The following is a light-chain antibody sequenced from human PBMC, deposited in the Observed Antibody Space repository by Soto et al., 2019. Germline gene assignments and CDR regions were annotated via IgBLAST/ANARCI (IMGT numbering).Light chain of an antibody. J-gene: IGKJ4*01. CDR3: QQYGSSQVT. CDR1: QSVSSTY. CDR2: GAS. Sequence: EIVLTQSPGTLSLSPGERATLSCRASQSVSSTYLAWYQQKPGQAPRLLIYGASSRATGISDRFSGSGSGTDFTLTISRLEPEDFAVYYCQQYGSSQVTFGGGTKVEIK. V-gene: IGKV3-20*01.